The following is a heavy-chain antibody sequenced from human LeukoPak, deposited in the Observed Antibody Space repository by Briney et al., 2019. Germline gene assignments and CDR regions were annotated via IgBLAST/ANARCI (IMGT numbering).Heavy chain of an antibody. V-gene: IGHV3-21*01. D-gene: IGHD5-24*01. J-gene: IGHJ4*02. Sequence: GGSLRLSCAASGFTFSSYSMNWVRQAPGKGLEWVSSISSSSSYIYYAGSVKGRFTISRDNAKNSLYLQMNSLRAEDTAVYYCARENTLQYNFDYWGQGTLVTVSS. CDR1: GFTFSSYS. CDR3: ARENTLQYNFDY. CDR2: ISSSSSYI.